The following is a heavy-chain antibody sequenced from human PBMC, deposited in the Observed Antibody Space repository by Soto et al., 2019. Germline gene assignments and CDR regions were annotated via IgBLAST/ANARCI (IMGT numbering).Heavy chain of an antibody. Sequence: SATLSLTCAVYGGSFSGYYWSWIRQPPGKGLEWIGEINHSGSTNYNPSLKSRVTISVDTSKNQFSLKLSSVTAADTAVYYCARRSYDFWSGYYNWFDPWGQGTRGTSPQ. D-gene: IGHD3-3*01. CDR1: GGSFSGYY. CDR3: ARRSYDFWSGYYNWFDP. CDR2: INHSGST. J-gene: IGHJ5*02. V-gene: IGHV4-34*01.